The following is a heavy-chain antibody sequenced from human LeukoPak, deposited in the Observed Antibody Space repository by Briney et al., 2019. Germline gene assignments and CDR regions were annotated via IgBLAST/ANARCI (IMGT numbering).Heavy chain of an antibody. CDR1: GFTFTSSS. Sequence: GTSVKVSCKASGFTFTSSSMQWVRQARGQRLEWIGWIAVGSGNTNYAQKFQGRVTITGDMSTSTAYMELSSLRSEDTALYYCAAVFGSGYYYYFDYWGQGTLVTVSS. D-gene: IGHD3-22*01. CDR2: IAVGSGNT. J-gene: IGHJ4*02. CDR3: AAVFGSGYYYYFDY. V-gene: IGHV1-58*02.